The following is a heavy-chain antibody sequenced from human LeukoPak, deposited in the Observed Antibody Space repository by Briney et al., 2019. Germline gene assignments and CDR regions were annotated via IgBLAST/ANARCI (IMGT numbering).Heavy chain of an antibody. CDR2: ISSSGANA. CDR3: AKDMELAS. J-gene: IGHJ5*02. CDR1: GFTVSSNF. D-gene: IGHD1-26*01. Sequence: GGSLRLSCAASGFTVSSNFMTWVRQAPGKGLEWVSLISSSGANAYYADSVKGRFTISRDNSKNTLYLQMNNLRGEDTAEYYCAKDMELASWGQGTLVTVSS. V-gene: IGHV3-23*01.